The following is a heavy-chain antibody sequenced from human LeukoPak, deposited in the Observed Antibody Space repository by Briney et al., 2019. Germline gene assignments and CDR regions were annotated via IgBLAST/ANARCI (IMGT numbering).Heavy chain of an antibody. CDR3: AKGGAAAGTIEY. CDR1: GFTFSTYG. J-gene: IGHJ4*02. V-gene: IGHV3-30*02. D-gene: IGHD6-13*01. CDR2: IRYDGSEK. Sequence: GGSLRLSCAASGFTFSTYGLHWVRQAPGKGLEWVAFIRYDGSEKYYADSGKGRFTISRDNSKKTLDLQMNSLRPEDTAVYYCAKGGAAAGTIEYWGQGTLVTVSS.